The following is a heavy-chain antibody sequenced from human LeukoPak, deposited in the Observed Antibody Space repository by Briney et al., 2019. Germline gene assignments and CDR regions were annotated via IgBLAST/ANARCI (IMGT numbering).Heavy chain of an antibody. V-gene: IGHV4-59*12. CDR3: ARDGSRIKYNWFDP. D-gene: IGHD1-14*01. CDR1: GGSISSYY. CDR2: IYYSGST. J-gene: IGHJ5*02. Sequence: PSETLSLTCTVSGGSISSYYWSWIRQPPGKGLEWIGYIYYSGSTNYNPSLKSRVTISVDTSKNQFSLKLSSVTAADTAVYYCARDGSRIKYNWFDPWGQGTLVTVSS.